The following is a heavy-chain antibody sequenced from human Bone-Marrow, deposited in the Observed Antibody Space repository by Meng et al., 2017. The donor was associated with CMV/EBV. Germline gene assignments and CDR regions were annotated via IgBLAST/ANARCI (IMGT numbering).Heavy chain of an antibody. CDR2: INNDGSST. V-gene: IGHV3-74*01. Sequence: GESLKISCAASGFTFSSYWMSWVRQAPGKGLVWVSHINNDGSSTNYADSVKGRFTISRDNAKNTLYLQMNSLRAEDTAVYYCASSVMDVWGQGTTVTVSS. J-gene: IGHJ6*02. CDR1: GFTFSSYW. CDR3: ASSVMDV.